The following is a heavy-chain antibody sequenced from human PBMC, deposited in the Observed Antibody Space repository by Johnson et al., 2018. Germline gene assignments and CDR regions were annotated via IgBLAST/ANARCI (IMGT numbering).Heavy chain of an antibody. CDR1: GFTFSSYD. V-gene: IGHV3-13*01. Sequence: VQLVQSGGGLVQPGGSLRLSCAASGFTFSSYDMHWVRQATGKGLEWVSAIVTAGDTYYPGSVKGRFTNPRENAKTPRYLQMNSLRAEDTAVYYCARGDGWCGELPLRYYYYGMDVGGQGTTVTVSS. CDR3: ARGDGWCGELPLRYYYYGMDV. D-gene: IGHD3-10*01. CDR2: IVTAGDT. J-gene: IGHJ6*02.